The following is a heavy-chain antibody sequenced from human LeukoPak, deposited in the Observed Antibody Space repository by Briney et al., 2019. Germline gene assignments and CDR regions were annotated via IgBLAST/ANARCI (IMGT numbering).Heavy chain of an antibody. Sequence: GGSLRLSCAASGFTFSSYSMNWVRQAPGKGLEWVSSISSSSSYIYYADSVKGRFTISRDNAKNSLYLQMNSLRAEDTAVYYCARDSGSPYGSGSYYPLGHQTDYWGQGTLVTVSS. CDR3: ARDSGSPYGSGSYYPLGHQTDY. V-gene: IGHV3-21*01. D-gene: IGHD3-10*01. J-gene: IGHJ4*02. CDR1: GFTFSSYS. CDR2: ISSSSSYI.